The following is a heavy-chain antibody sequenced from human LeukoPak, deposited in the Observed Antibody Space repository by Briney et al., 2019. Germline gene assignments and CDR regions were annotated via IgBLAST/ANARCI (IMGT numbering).Heavy chain of an antibody. J-gene: IGHJ4*02. V-gene: IGHV4-34*01. CDR2: INHSGST. CDR1: GGSFSGYY. D-gene: IGHD3-22*01. CDR3: ARELLRRKFDY. Sequence: KPSETLSLTCAVYGGSFSGYYWSWIRQPPGKGLEWIGEINHSGSTNYNPSLKSRVTISVDTSKNQFSLKLSSVTAADTAVYHCARELLRRKFDYWGQGTLVTVSS.